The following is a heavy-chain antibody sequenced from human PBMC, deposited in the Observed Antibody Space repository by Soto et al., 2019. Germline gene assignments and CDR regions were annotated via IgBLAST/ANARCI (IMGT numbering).Heavy chain of an antibody. D-gene: IGHD6-6*01. Sequence: QVQLVQSGAEVKKPGASVTVSCKASGYTFTSYYMHWVRQAPGQGLEWMGIINPSGGSTSYAQKFQGRVTMTRDTSTSTVYMELSSLRYEDTAVYYCARDRLIYSSSSHRLGSMDVWGQGTTVTVSS. J-gene: IGHJ6*02. CDR2: INPSGGST. V-gene: IGHV1-46*01. CDR1: GYTFTSYY. CDR3: ARDRLIYSSSSHRLGSMDV.